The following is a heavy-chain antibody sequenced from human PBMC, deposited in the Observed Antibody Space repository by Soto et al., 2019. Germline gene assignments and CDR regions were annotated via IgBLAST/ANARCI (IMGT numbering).Heavy chain of an antibody. D-gene: IGHD1-26*01. CDR1: CGSISSGGYY. CDR2: IYYSGST. V-gene: IGHV4-31*03. Sequence: SETLSLTCTVSCGSISSGGYYWSWIRQHPGKGLEWIGYIYYSGSTYYNPSLKSRVTISVDTSKNQFPLKLSSVTAADTAVYYCAREDGRKNFDYWGQGTLVTVSS. J-gene: IGHJ4*02. CDR3: AREDGRKNFDY.